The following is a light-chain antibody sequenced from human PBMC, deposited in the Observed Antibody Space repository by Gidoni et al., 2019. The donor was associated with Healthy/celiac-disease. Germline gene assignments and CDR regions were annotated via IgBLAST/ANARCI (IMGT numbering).Light chain of an antibody. CDR1: QSISSY. V-gene: IGKV1-39*01. J-gene: IGKJ2*01. Sequence: DIQMTQSPPSLSASVGDRVTITCRASQSISSYLNWYQQKPGKAPKLLIYAASSLQSGVPSRFSGSGSGTDFTLTIRSLQPEDFATYYCQQSYSTPLYPFGQXTKLEIK. CDR2: AAS. CDR3: QQSYSTPLYP.